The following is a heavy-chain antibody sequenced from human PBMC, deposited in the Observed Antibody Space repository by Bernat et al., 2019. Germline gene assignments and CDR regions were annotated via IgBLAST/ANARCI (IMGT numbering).Heavy chain of an antibody. D-gene: IGHD5-18*01. CDR3: ARWTRGGTANTKFDP. V-gene: IGHV4-31*03. CDR2: IYYSGST. J-gene: IGHJ5*02. Sequence: QVQLQESGPGLVKPSQTLSLTCTVSGGSISSGGYCWSWIRQHPGKGLEWIGYIYYSGSTYYNPSLKSRVTISVDTSKNQFSLKLSSVTAADTAVYYCARWTRGGTANTKFDPWGQGTLVTVSS. CDR1: GGSISSGGYC.